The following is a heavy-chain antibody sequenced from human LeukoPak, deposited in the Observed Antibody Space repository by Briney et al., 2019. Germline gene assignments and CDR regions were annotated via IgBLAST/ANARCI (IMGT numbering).Heavy chain of an antibody. J-gene: IGHJ5*02. CDR3: ARRGIAAENDGWAWFDP. V-gene: IGHV1-69*13. D-gene: IGHD6-13*01. CDR2: IIPIFGTA. CDR1: GGTFSSYA. Sequence: ASVKVSCKASGGTFSSYAISWVRQAPGQGLEWMGGIIPIFGTANYAQKFQGRVTITADESTSTAYMELSSLRSEDTAVYYCARRGIAAENDGWAWFDPWGQGTLVTVSP.